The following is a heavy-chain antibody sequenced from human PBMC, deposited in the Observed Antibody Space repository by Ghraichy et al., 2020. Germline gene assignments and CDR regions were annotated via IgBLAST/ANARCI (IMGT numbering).Heavy chain of an antibody. D-gene: IGHD2-2*01. J-gene: IGHJ4*02. CDR2: IWSTDGST. Sequence: GESLNISCAASGFTFSSYAMNWVRQAPRKGLEWVSGIWSTDGSTYYTDSVKGRFTISRDSSKNTVYLQMNSLRAEDTAIYYCAKGICSSTSCSYCFDYWGQGTLVTVSS. CDR3: AKGICSSTSCSYCFDY. CDR1: GFTFSSYA. V-gene: IGHV3-23*01.